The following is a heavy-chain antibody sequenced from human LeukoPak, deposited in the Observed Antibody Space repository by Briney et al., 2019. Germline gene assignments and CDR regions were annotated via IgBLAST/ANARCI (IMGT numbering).Heavy chain of an antibody. D-gene: IGHD3-10*01. CDR2: TDYSGST. Sequence: SETLSLTCTVSGGSVSSTTYYWSWIRQPPGKGLEWIASTDYSGSTYYNPSLKSRVTISVDTSENQFSLKLSSVTAADTAVYYCARYVVYGSGKYYFDYWGQGTLVTVSS. V-gene: IGHV4-39*01. J-gene: IGHJ4*02. CDR3: ARYVVYGSGKYYFDY. CDR1: GGSVSSTTYY.